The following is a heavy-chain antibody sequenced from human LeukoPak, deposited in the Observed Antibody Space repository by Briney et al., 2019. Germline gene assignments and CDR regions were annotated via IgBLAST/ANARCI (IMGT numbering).Heavy chain of an antibody. V-gene: IGHV3-74*01. CDR3: ARPHVPTASTNWFDP. CDR2: INTDGSST. J-gene: IGHJ5*02. Sequence: GGSLRLSCAASGFTFSSYWMHWVRQAPGKGLVWVSRINTDGSSTTYADSVKGRFTISRDNAKNTLYLQMNSLRAEDTAVYYCARPHVPTASTNWFDPWGPGTLVTVSS. D-gene: IGHD2-2*01. CDR1: GFTFSSYW.